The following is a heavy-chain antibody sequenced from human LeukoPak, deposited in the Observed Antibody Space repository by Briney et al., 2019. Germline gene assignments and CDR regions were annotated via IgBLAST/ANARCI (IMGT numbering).Heavy chain of an antibody. Sequence: SGPTLVEPTQTLTLTCTFSGFSFSSGGVGVGWIRQPPGKALEWLALIYWDDDERYSQSLKSRLTITKDTSKNQVVLTMTNMDPVDTATYYCAHKGTRGAPFDYWGQGALVTVSS. CDR1: GFSFSSGGVG. CDR3: AHKGTRGAPFDY. CDR2: IYWDDDE. J-gene: IGHJ4*02. D-gene: IGHD1-1*01. V-gene: IGHV2-5*02.